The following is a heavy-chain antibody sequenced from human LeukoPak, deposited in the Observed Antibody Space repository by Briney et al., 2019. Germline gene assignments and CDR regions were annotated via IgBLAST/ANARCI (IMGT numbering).Heavy chain of an antibody. CDR2: ISGSGADT. CDR1: GFTFSDYG. D-gene: IGHD4-17*01. CDR3: ASAEDTVTTSAFDY. Sequence: PGGTLRLSCAASGFTFSDYGMSWVRQAPGKGLEWVSAISGSGADTYYADTVKGRFTISRDNSKNTLYLQMNSLRAEDTAVYYCASAEDTVTTSAFDYWGQGTLVTVSS. J-gene: IGHJ4*02. V-gene: IGHV3-23*01.